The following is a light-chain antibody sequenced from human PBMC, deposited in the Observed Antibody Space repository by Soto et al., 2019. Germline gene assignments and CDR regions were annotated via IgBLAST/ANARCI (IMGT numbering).Light chain of an antibody. CDR3: QQFSGSVT. V-gene: IGKV3-20*01. J-gene: IGKJ4*01. Sequence: EVVLTQSPGTLSLSPGERATLSGRASQSVRNSYLGWYQQKPGQAPRLLIYGASKRQSGVPDRFSGGGSGTDFTLTISSLEPEDFAVYYCQQFSGSVTFGGGTRVDIK. CDR2: GAS. CDR1: QSVRNSY.